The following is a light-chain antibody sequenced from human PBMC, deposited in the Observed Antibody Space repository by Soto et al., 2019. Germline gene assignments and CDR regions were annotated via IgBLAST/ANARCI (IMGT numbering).Light chain of an antibody. CDR3: QQRSNWPRT. Sequence: EIVLTQSPGTLSLSPGDRATLSCRASQSVDSNYLAWYQHKPGQAPRLLIYGAANRATGVSDRFSGSGSGTDFTLTVSRLEPEDFAVYYCQQRSNWPRTFGQGTKVEIK. J-gene: IGKJ1*01. V-gene: IGKV3D-20*02. CDR2: GAA. CDR1: QSVDSNY.